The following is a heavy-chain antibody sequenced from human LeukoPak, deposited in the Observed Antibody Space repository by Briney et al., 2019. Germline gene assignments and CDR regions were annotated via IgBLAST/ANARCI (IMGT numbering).Heavy chain of an antibody. D-gene: IGHD7-27*01. CDR2: ISGSGSTI. CDR1: GFTFSDYY. CDR3: ARGEVAPGDLDGSFNY. Sequence: PGGSLRLSCAASGFTFSDYYMSWIRQAPGKGLEWVSYISGSGSTIYYADSVRGRFAISRDNVQNSLYLQMNSLRAEDTAVYFCARGEVAPGDLDGSFNYWGQGTLVTVSS. J-gene: IGHJ4*02. V-gene: IGHV3-11*04.